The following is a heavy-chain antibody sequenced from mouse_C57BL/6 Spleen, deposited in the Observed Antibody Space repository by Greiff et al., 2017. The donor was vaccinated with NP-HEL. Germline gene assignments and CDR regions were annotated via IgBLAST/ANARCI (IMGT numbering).Heavy chain of an antibody. CDR1: GFTFSSYA. J-gene: IGHJ3*01. CDR2: ISDGGSYT. D-gene: IGHD1-1*01. Sequence: EVKLVESGGGLVKPGGSLKLSCAASGFTFSSYAMSWVRQTPEKRLEWVATISDGGSYTYYPDNVKGRFTISRDNAKNNLYLQMSHLKSEDTAIYYCARGGDGSSPWFAYWGQGTLVTVSA. CDR3: ARGGDGSSPWFAY. V-gene: IGHV5-4*03.